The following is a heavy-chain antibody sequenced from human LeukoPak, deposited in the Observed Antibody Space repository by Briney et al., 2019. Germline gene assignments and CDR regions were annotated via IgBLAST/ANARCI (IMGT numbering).Heavy chain of an antibody. Sequence: MHWVRQAXGQGLEWMGIINPNGGSTSYAQKFQGRVTMTRDTSTSTVYMELSSLRSEDTAVYYCARDRGDGYPNFDYWGQGTLVTVSS. J-gene: IGHJ4*02. CDR2: INPNGGST. D-gene: IGHD5-24*01. V-gene: IGHV1-46*01. CDR3: ARDRGDGYPNFDY.